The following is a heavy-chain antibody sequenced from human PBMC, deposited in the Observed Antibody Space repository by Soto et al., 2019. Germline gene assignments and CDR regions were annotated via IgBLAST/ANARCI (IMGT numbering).Heavy chain of an antibody. D-gene: IGHD3-10*01. CDR1: GASFSGYF. Sequence: SETLALTCAVYGASFSGYFWSWIRQPPGKGLEWIGEINHSGSTNYKPSLKSRVTISVDTSKNQFSLKLSSVTAADTAVNYCARGRKSITMVRGKRNNWCDPWGQGTLVTVS. CDR3: ARGRKSITMVRGKRNNWCDP. CDR2: INHSGST. V-gene: IGHV4-34*01. J-gene: IGHJ5*02.